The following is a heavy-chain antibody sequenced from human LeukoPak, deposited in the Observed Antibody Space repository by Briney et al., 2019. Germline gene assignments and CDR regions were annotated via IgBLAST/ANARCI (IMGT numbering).Heavy chain of an antibody. CDR2: ISYDGSNK. CDR1: GFTFSSYG. CDR3: AKAPPDCSSTSCYSEY. V-gene: IGHV3-30*18. Sequence: GGSLRLSCAASGFTFSSYGMHWVRQAPGKGLEWVAIISYDGSNKYYADSVKGRFTISRDNSKNTLFLQMNSLRAEDTAVYYCAKAPPDCSSTSCYSEYWGQGTLVTVSS. D-gene: IGHD2-2*02. J-gene: IGHJ4*02.